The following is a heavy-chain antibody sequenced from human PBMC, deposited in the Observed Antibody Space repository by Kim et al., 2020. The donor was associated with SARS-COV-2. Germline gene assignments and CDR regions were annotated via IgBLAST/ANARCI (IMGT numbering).Heavy chain of an antibody. CDR2: INHSGST. V-gene: IGHV4-34*01. CDR3: ARGARDYIWGSYRPTYCYYKDV. Sequence: SETLSLTCAVYGGSFSGYYWSWIRQPPGKGLEWIGEINHSGSTNYNPSLKSRVTISVDTSKNQFSLKLSSVTAADTAVYYCARGARDYIWGSYRPTYCYYKDVWGKGTTVTVSS. D-gene: IGHD3-16*02. CDR1: GGSFSGYY. J-gene: IGHJ6*03.